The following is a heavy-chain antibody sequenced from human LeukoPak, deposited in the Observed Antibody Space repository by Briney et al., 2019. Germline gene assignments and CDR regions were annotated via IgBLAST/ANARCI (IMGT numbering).Heavy chain of an antibody. Sequence: GGSLRLSCVVSGFTFSSYGMSWVRQAPGKGLEWVSVIYSGGSTYHADSVKGGFTISRDNSKNTLYLQMNSLRDEDTAVYYCARIVAGGAFDIWGQGTMVTVSS. D-gene: IGHD1-26*01. CDR3: ARIVAGGAFDI. J-gene: IGHJ3*02. CDR2: IYSGGST. V-gene: IGHV3-66*01. CDR1: GFTFSSYG.